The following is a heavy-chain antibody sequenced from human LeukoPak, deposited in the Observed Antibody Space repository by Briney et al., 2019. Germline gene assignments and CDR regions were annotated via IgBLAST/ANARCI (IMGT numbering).Heavy chain of an antibody. Sequence: GGSLRLSCAASGFTFSRAAMTWVRQAPGKGLEWVSTITGSDDATYYADSVKGRFTISRDFSRNTVGLQMNSLRTEDTAIYYCAKGPQLYSGYHPDYWGQGTLVTVSS. CDR2: ITGSDDAT. V-gene: IGHV3-23*01. CDR3: AKGPQLYSGYHPDY. CDR1: GFTFSRAA. D-gene: IGHD5-12*01. J-gene: IGHJ4*02.